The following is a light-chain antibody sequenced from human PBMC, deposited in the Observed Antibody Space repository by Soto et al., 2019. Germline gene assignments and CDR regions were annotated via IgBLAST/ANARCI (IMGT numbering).Light chain of an antibody. V-gene: IGLV2-23*02. CDR1: SSDFGNYNL. Sequence: QSVLTPPASVSGSPGQSITISCTGTSSDFGNYNLVSWYQQHPGKVPKLILFEVNKRPSGVSGRFSGSKSGNTASLTISGLQAEDEADYYCCSVPSSNTHGFATGTKVTAL. CDR2: EVN. J-gene: IGLJ1*01. CDR3: CSVPSSNTHG.